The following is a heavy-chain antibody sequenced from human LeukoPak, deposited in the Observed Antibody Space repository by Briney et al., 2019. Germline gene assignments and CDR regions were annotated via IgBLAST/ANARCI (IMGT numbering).Heavy chain of an antibody. CDR2: VNPNSGGT. V-gene: IGHV1-2*02. J-gene: IGHJ6*02. D-gene: IGHD4-17*01. Sequence: GASVKVSCKASGYTFTGYYMHWVRQAPGQGLEWMGWVNPNSGGTNYAQKFQGRVTMTRDTSISTAYMELSGLRSDDTAVYYCARGTTTVTTSYYYGMDVWGQGTTVTVSS. CDR1: GYTFTGYY. CDR3: ARGTTTVTTSYYYGMDV.